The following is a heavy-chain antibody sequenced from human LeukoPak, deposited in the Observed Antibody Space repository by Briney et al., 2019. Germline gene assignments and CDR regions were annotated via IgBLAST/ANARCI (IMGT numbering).Heavy chain of an antibody. D-gene: IGHD6-19*01. J-gene: IGHJ4*02. CDR2: INWNGGST. Sequence: PGGSLRLSCAASGFTFGDYCMSWVRQAPGKGLEWVSGINWNGGSTCYTDSVKGRFTISRDTAKNSLYLQINSLRAEDTALYYCARLGGRGSGWTTVDYWGEGTLVTVSS. V-gene: IGHV3-20*04. CDR3: ARLGGRGSGWTTVDY. CDR1: GFTFGDYC.